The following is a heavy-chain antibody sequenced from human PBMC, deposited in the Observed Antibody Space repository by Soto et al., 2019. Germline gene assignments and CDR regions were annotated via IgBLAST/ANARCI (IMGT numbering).Heavy chain of an antibody. CDR2: IYHSGST. D-gene: IGHD3-3*01. Sequence: PSETLSLTCAVSGGSISSGGYSWSWIRQPPGKGLEWIGYIYHSGSTYYNPSLKSRVTISVDRSKNQFSLKLSSVTAADTAVYYCARVADCWSGPYFDYWGQGTLVTVSS. J-gene: IGHJ4*02. CDR1: GGSISSGGYS. CDR3: ARVADCWSGPYFDY. V-gene: IGHV4-30-2*01.